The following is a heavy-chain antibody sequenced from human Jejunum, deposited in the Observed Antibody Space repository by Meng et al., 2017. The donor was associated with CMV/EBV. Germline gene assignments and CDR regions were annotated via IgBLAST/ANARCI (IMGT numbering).Heavy chain of an antibody. CDR1: GFTFTDYY. J-gene: IGHJ5*02. CDR3: ARDTVPTIFGVVLKNNWFDP. D-gene: IGHD3-3*01. Sequence: QVQLVQSGAEVKKPGASVKVSCKTSGFTFTDYYMHWVRQAPGQGLEWMGRISAYSGATNYAQKFQGRVTMTRDTSTSTVYMELSSLSSEDTAVYYCARDTVPTIFGVVLKNNWFDPWGQGTLVTVSS. CDR2: ISAYSGAT. V-gene: IGHV1-2*06.